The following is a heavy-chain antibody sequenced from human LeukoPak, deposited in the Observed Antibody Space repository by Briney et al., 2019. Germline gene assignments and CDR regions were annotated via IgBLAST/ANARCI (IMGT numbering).Heavy chain of an antibody. D-gene: IGHD4-11*01. V-gene: IGHV3-30-3*01. CDR2: ISYDGSNK. J-gene: IGHJ3*02. CDR3: ARGGMTTVARDAFDI. Sequence: PGRSLRLSCAASGFTFSSYAMHWVRQAPGKGLEWVAVISYDGSNKYYADSVKGRFTISRDNSKNTLYLQMNSLRAEDTAVYYCARGGMTTVARDAFDIWGQGTMVTVSS. CDR1: GFTFSSYA.